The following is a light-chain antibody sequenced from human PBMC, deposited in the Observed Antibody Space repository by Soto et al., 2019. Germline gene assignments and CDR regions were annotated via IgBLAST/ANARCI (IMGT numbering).Light chain of an antibody. CDR2: DAS. CDR3: QQFASYPLT. V-gene: IGKV3-20*01. CDR1: QTVRTNY. J-gene: IGKJ4*01. Sequence: ESVLTQSPGTLSLSPGQRTTLSCRDSQTVRTNYLAGYQQKPGQAPTLLIYDASNRATGIPDRFSGGGSGTDFTLTISRLEPEDFAVYYCQQFASYPLTFGGGTKVDI.